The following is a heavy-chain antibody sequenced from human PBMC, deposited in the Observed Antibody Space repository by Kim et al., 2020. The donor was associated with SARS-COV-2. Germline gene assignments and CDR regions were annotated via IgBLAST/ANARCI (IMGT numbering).Heavy chain of an antibody. Sequence: GGSLRLSCAASGFTLSDYAMHWVRQAPGKGLEYVSAISSNGGSTYYANSVKGRFTISRDNSKNTLYLQMGILRAEDMAVYYCASDILTAYFTHYYYYGMDVWGQGTAVTVSS. CDR3: ASDILTAYFTHYYYYGMDV. CDR1: GFTLSDYA. CDR2: ISSNGGST. D-gene: IGHD3-9*01. V-gene: IGHV3-64*01. J-gene: IGHJ6*02.